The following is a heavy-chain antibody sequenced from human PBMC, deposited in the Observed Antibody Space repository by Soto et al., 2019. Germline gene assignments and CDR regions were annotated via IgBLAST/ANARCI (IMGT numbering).Heavy chain of an antibody. CDR2: IYYSGST. V-gene: IGHV4-61*05. CDR1: GGSISSSSYY. J-gene: IGHJ4*02. Sequence: PSKTLSLTCTVSGGSISSSSYYWGWIRQPPGKGLEWIGYIYYSGSTNYNPSLKSRVTISVDTSKNQFSLKLSSVTAADTAVYYCARAGGLGAVAVDYWGQGTLVTVSS. D-gene: IGHD6-19*01. CDR3: ARAGGLGAVAVDY.